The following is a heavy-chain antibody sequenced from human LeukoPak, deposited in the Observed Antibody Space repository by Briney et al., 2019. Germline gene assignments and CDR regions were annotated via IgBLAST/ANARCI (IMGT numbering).Heavy chain of an antibody. D-gene: IGHD1-26*01. J-gene: IGHJ4*02. CDR3: AKGKWYFDY. Sequence: GGSLRLSCAASGFTFSSYGMHWVRQAPGKGLEWVAFIRYDGSEKYYGDSVKGRFTISRDNSKNTLYLQMNSLRVEDTAVYYCAKGKWYFDYWGQGTLVTVSS. V-gene: IGHV3-30*02. CDR2: IRYDGSEK. CDR1: GFTFSSYG.